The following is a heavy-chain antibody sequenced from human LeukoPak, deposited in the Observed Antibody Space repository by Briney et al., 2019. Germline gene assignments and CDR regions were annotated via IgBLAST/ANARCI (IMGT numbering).Heavy chain of an antibody. J-gene: IGHJ4*02. CDR1: GFTFDDYA. D-gene: IGHD6-19*01. CDR2: ISWNSGSI. V-gene: IGHV3-9*01. CDR3: AKSAPRIAVAAAGPFDY. Sequence: GGSLRLSCAASGFTFDDYAMHWVRQAPGKGLEWVSGISWNSGSIGYADSVKGRFTISRDNAKNSLYLQMNSLRTEDTALYYCAKSAPRIAVAAAGPFDYWGQGTLVTVSS.